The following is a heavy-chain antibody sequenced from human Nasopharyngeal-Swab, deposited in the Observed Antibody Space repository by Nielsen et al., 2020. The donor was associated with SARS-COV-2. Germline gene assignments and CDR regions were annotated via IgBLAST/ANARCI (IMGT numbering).Heavy chain of an antibody. V-gene: IGHV3-9*01. Sequence: SLKISCAASGFTFDDYAMHWVRQAPGKGLEWVSGMGWNTNNIGYADSVKGRFTISRDNAKNSLYLQMNSLRAEDTALYYCTRDTPAMFAYWGQGTLVSVSS. CDR1: GFTFDDYA. CDR2: MGWNTNNI. CDR3: TRDTPAMFAY. J-gene: IGHJ4*02.